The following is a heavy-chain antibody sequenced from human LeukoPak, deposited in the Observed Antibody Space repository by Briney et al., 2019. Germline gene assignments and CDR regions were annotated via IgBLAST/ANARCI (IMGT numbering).Heavy chain of an antibody. CDR2: ISSSSSYI. D-gene: IGHD2-2*01. CDR1: GFTFSSYS. Sequence: PGGSLRLSCAASGFTFSSYSMNWVRQAPGKGLEWVSSISSSSSYIYYADSVKGRFTISRDNAKNSLYLQMNSPRAEDTAVYYCARDRDIVVVPAARGNWFDPWGQGTLVTVSS. V-gene: IGHV3-21*01. CDR3: ARDRDIVVVPAARGNWFDP. J-gene: IGHJ5*02.